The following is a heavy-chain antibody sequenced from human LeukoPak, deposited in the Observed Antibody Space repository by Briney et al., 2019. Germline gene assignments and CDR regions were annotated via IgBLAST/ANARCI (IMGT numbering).Heavy chain of an antibody. CDR1: GFEFSNYY. V-gene: IGHV3-11*04. J-gene: IGHJ3*01. CDR2: IGGRGADI. Sequence: PGGSLRLSCAASGFEFSNYYMTWIRQSPGKGLEWVSYIGGRGADIYDIHYAVSVKGRFTISRDNAKNTLYLQMNSLRAEDTAVYYCARGVRAPYCGADCYDAFDLWGQGTMITVSS. CDR3: ARGVRAPYCGADCYDAFDL. D-gene: IGHD2-21*02.